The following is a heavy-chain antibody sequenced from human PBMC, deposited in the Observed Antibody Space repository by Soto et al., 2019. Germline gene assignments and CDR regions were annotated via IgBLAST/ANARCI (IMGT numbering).Heavy chain of an antibody. V-gene: IGHV3-23*05. J-gene: IGHJ4*02. CDR3: ARDREPDGIWTFDS. Sequence: GGSLRLSCAAFGFTLSSYTMGWVRQAPGKGLEGVAEACSRGGTQYADSVKGRFTISRDNSRNMVFLQMNGLRVEDTALYYCARDREPDGIWTFDSWGQGALVTVSS. CDR1: GFTLSSYT. CDR2: ACSRGGT. D-gene: IGHD3-9*01.